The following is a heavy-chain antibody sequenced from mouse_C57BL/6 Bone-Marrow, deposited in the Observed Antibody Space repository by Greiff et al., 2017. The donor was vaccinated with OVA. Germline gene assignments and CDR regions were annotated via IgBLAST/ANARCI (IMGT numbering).Heavy chain of an antibody. J-gene: IGHJ2*01. Sequence: QVQLKQPGAELVKPGASVKLSCKASGYTFTSYWMQWVKQRPGQGLEWIGEIDPSDSYTNYNQKFKGKATLTVDTSSSTAYMQLSSLTSEDSAVYYCASYYGPLDYWGQGTTLTVSS. CDR2: IDPSDSYT. V-gene: IGHV1-50*01. CDR3: ASYYGPLDY. D-gene: IGHD1-1*01. CDR1: GYTFTSYW.